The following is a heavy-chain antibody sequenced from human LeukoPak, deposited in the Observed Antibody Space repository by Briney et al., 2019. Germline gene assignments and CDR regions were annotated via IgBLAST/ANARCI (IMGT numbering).Heavy chain of an antibody. D-gene: IGHD2-15*01. CDR2: TYYRSKWY. V-gene: IGHV6-1*01. J-gene: IGHJ3*02. CDR1: GDSASSNSAA. CDR3: ARGGAGGRAFDI. Sequence: SQTLSLTCAISGDSASSNSAAWNWIRQSPSRGLEWLGRTYYRSKWYNYAVSVKSRLTINPDTSKNQFSLQLNSVTPEDTAVYYCARGGAGGRAFDIWGQGTMVTVSS.